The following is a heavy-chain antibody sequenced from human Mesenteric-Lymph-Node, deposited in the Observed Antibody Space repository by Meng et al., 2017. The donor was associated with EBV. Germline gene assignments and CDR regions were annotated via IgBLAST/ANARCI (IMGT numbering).Heavy chain of an antibody. CDR3: ARVSEISGTWLDC. V-gene: IGHV4-61*03. D-gene: IGHD1-7*01. J-gene: IGHJ1*01. CDR2: IFSSGST. Sequence: QVQPQQPGPGLVKPSETLSITCPVSGGSVNSGSYYWSWIRQPPGKGLQWIGYIFSSGSTNYNPSFKSRVTISVDMSKNHFSLRLTSVTPADTAVYFCARVSEISGTWLDCWGQGTLVTVSS. CDR1: GGSVNSGSYY.